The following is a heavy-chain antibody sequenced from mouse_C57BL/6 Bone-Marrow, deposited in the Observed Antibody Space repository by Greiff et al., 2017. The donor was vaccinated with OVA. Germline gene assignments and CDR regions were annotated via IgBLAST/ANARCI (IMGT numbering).Heavy chain of an antibody. Sequence: QVQLQQSGPELVKPGASVKISCKASGYAFSSSWMNWVKQRPGKGREWIGRLYPGDGDTNYNGKFKGKATLTADKSSSTDDMQLSSLTSEDSAVYFCARGYGSPSWFAYWGQGTLVTVSA. CDR3: ARGYGSPSWFAY. V-gene: IGHV1-82*01. CDR2: LYPGDGDT. D-gene: IGHD1-1*01. CDR1: GYAFSSSW. J-gene: IGHJ3*01.